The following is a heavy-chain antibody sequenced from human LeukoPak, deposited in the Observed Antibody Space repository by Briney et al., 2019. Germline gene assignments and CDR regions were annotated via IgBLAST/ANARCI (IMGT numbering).Heavy chain of an antibody. J-gene: IGHJ4*02. CDR2: IIPIFGTA. CDR1: GGTFSSYA. V-gene: IGHV1-69*05. CDR3: AAGGSLNSYGYGN. D-gene: IGHD5-18*01. Sequence: SVKVSCKASGGTFSSYAISWVRQAPGQGLEWMGGIIPIFGTANYAQKFQERVTITRDMSTSTAYMELSSLISEDTAVYYCAAGGSLNSYGYGNWGQGTLVTVSS.